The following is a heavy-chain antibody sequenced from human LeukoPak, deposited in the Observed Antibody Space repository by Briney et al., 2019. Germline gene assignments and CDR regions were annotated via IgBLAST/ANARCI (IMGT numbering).Heavy chain of an antibody. CDR1: GYTLTELS. J-gene: IGHJ4*02. CDR2: FDPEDGET. V-gene: IGHV1-24*01. D-gene: IGHD6-6*01. Sequence: ASVTVSCTVSGYTLTELSMHWVRQAPGKGLEWMGGFDPEDGETIYAQKFQGRVTMTEDTSTDTAYMELSSLRSEDTAVYYCATDPRPYSSSSRVVDYWGQGTLVTVSS. CDR3: ATDPRPYSSSSRVVDY.